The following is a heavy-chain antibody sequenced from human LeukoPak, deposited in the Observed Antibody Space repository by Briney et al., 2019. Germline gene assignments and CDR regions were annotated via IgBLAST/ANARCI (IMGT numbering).Heavy chain of an antibody. CDR2: IYYSGST. CDR3: ARLRRGTVTELDY. V-gene: IGHV4-59*01. J-gene: IGHJ4*02. Sequence: SETLSLTCTVSGGSISSYYWSWIRQPPGKGLEWIGYIYYSGSTNYNPSLKSRVTTSVDTSKNQFSLRLTSVTAADTAVYYCARLRRGTVTELDYWGQGILVTVSS. D-gene: IGHD4-17*01. CDR1: GGSISSYY.